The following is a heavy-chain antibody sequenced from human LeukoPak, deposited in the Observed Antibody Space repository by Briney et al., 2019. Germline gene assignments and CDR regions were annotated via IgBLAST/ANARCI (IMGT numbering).Heavy chain of an antibody. Sequence: PGGSLRLSCASSGFTFSSYAMSWVRQAPGKGLEWVSTIGGTGVRTYYADSVKGRFTISRDNSKNTLYLQINSLRAEDTAVYFCAKDRLGGPYFFHYWGQGTPVIVSS. V-gene: IGHV3-23*01. CDR1: GFTFSSYA. CDR3: AKDRLGGPYFFHY. J-gene: IGHJ4*02. D-gene: IGHD3-16*01. CDR2: IGGTGVRT.